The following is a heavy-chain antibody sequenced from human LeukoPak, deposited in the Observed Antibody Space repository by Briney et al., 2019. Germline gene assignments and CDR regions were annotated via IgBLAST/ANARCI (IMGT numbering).Heavy chain of an antibody. CDR3: AWGPPDYFDY. J-gene: IGHJ4*02. D-gene: IGHD3-16*01. CDR1: GFTFSSYS. CDR2: ISSSSSYI. V-gene: IGHV3-21*01. Sequence: GGSLRLSCAASGFTFSSYSMNWARQAPGKGLEWVSSISSSSSYIYYADSVKGRFTISRDNAKNSLYLQMNSLRAEDTAVYYCAWGPPDYFDYWGQGTLVTVSS.